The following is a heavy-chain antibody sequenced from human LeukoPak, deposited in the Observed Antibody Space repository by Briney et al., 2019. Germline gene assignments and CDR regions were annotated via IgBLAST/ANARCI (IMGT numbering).Heavy chain of an antibody. CDR1: GGSISSSSYY. CDR3: ARQRLLWFRGRNAEFDY. D-gene: IGHD3-10*01. CDR2: IYYSGST. V-gene: IGHV4-39*01. Sequence: PSETLSLTCTVSGGSISSSSYYWGWIRQPPGKGLEWIGSIYYSGSTYYNPSLKSRVTISVDTSKNQFSLKLSSVTAADTAVYYCARQRLLWFRGRNAEFDYWGQGTLVTVSS. J-gene: IGHJ4*02.